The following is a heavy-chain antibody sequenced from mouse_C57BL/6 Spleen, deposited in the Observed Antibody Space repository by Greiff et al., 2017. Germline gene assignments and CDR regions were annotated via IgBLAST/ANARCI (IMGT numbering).Heavy chain of an antibody. J-gene: IGHJ2*01. CDR2: IYPGSGST. V-gene: IGHV1-55*01. Sequence: QVQLQQPGAELVKPGASVKMSCKASGYTFTSYWITWVKQRPGQGLEWIGDIYPGSGSTNYNEKFKSKATLTVDTSSSTAYMQLCSLTSEDSAVYYCARRVYYDYDERNFDYWGQVTTLTVSS. CDR3: ARRVYYDYDERNFDY. CDR1: GYTFTSYW. D-gene: IGHD2-4*01.